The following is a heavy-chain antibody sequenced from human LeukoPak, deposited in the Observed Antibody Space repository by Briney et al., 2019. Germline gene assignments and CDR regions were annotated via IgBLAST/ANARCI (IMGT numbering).Heavy chain of an antibody. J-gene: IGHJ6*03. CDR3: ARPRLGYYYYMDV. D-gene: IGHD7-27*01. V-gene: IGHV4-34*01. Sequence: PSETLSLTCAVYGGSFSGYYWSWIRQPPGKGLEWIGEINHSGGTNYNPSLKSRVTISVDTSKNQFSLKLSSVTAADTAVYYCARPRLGYYYYMDVWGKGTTVTISS. CDR1: GGSFSGYY. CDR2: INHSGGT.